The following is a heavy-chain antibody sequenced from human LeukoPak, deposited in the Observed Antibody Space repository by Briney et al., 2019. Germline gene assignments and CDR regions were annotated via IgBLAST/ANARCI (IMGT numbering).Heavy chain of an antibody. J-gene: IGHJ6*02. Sequence: SETLSLTCAVYGGSFSGYYWSWIRQPPGKGLEWIGEINHSGSTNYNPSLKSRVTISVDTSKNQFSLKLSSVTAADTAVYYCARGELAVAGTGYYYYGMDVWGQGTTVTVSS. CDR3: ARGELAVAGTGYYYYGMDV. CDR1: GGSFSGYY. V-gene: IGHV4-34*01. CDR2: INHSGST. D-gene: IGHD6-19*01.